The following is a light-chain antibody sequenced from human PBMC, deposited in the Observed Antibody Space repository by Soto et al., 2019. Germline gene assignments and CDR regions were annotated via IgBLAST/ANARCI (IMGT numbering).Light chain of an antibody. CDR3: QHYNNWPIT. Sequence: EIVMSQPSASLSVCPGGSFTLSCMASQSVASNLAWYQQKPGQAPRLLIYGTSTRATGVPARFSGSGSGTDFTLTISSLQAADFAVYKCQHYNNWPITFGQGTRLEIK. CDR1: QSVASN. V-gene: IGKV3-15*01. J-gene: IGKJ5*01. CDR2: GTS.